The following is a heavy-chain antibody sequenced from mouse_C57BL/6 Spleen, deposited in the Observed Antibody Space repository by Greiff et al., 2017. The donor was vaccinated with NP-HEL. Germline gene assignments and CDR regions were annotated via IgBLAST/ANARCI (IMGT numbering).Heavy chain of an antibody. D-gene: IGHD1-1*01. V-gene: IGHV5-12*01. J-gene: IGHJ2*01. CDR2: ISNGGGST. CDR3: ARGPYYYGSSYEDYYFDY. Sequence: EVQVVESGGGLVQPGGSLKLSCAASGFTFSDYYMYWVRQTPEKRLEWVAYISNGGGSTYYPDTVKGRFTISRDNAKNTLYLQMSRLKSEDTAMYYCARGPYYYGSSYEDYYFDYWGQGTTLTVSS. CDR1: GFTFSDYY.